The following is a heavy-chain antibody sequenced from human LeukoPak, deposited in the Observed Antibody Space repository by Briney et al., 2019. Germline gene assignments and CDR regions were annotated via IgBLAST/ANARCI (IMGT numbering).Heavy chain of an antibody. D-gene: IGHD2-2*01. CDR2: IYPGDSDT. Sequence: GESLKISCKGSGYSFTSYWIGWVRQMPGKGLEWMGIIYPGDSDTGYSPSFQGQVTISADKSIATAHLQWSSLKASDTAMYYCARGNHCGSTSCALDYWGQGTLVTVSS. CDR3: ARGNHCGSTSCALDY. J-gene: IGHJ4*02. V-gene: IGHV5-51*01. CDR1: GYSFTSYW.